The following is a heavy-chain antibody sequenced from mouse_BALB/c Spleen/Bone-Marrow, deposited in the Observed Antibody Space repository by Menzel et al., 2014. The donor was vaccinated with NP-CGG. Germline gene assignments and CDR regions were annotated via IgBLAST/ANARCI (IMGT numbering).Heavy chain of an antibody. D-gene: IGHD2-4*01. V-gene: IGHV1-69*02. CDR2: IYPSDGYT. CDR1: GYTFTSYW. CDR3: TRTYDYDEGGFDY. J-gene: IGHJ2*01. Sequence: QVQLQQSGAELVRPGASVKLSCKASGYTFTSYWINWVKQRPGQGLEWIGNIYPSDGYTNYNQKFKDKATLTVDKSSSTAYMQLRCPTSEDSAFYYCTRTYDYDEGGFDYWGQGTTLTVFS.